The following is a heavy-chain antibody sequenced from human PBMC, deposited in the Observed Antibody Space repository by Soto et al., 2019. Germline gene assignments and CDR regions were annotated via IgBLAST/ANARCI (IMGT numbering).Heavy chain of an antibody. CDR3: ARIRADCGGDCYDY. V-gene: IGHV2-26*01. CDR1: GFLLSNARMG. CDR2: IFSNDEK. J-gene: IGHJ4*02. D-gene: IGHD2-21*01. Sequence: QVTLKESGPVLVKPIETLTLTCTVSGFLLSNARMGVSWIRQPPGKALEWLAHIFSNDEKSYSTSLKSRLTISKDTSKSQVVLTMTNMDPVDTATYYCARIRADCGGDCYDYWGQGTLVTVSS.